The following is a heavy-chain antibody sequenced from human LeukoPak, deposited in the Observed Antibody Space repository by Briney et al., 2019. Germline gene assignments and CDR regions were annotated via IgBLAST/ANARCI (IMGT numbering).Heavy chain of an antibody. J-gene: IGHJ3*02. CDR3: AGGSFRNAFDI. CDR1: GFTFSDYY. D-gene: IGHD1-26*01. Sequence: GGSLRLSCAASGFTFSDYYMSWIRQAPGKGLEWVSRINTDGSSTSYADSVKGRFTISRDNAKNTLYLQMNSLRAEDTAVYYCAGGSFRNAFDIWGQGTMVTVSS. V-gene: IGHV3-74*01. CDR2: INTDGSST.